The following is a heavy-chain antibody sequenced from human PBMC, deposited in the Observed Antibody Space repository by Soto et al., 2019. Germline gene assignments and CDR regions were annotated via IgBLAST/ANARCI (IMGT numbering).Heavy chain of an antibody. J-gene: IGHJ4*02. V-gene: IGHV4-39*01. D-gene: IGHD1-26*01. CDR3: ARGVVGPTAPDY. CDR1: GGSISSSSYY. CDR2: IYYSGST. Sequence: QLQLQESGPGLVKPSETLSLTCTVSGGSISSSSYYWGWIRQPPGKGLEWRGGIYYSGSTYCNPSIKSRVTISVDTSKNQLSVKLSSVTAADTAVYYCARGVVGPTAPDYWGQGNQVTVSS.